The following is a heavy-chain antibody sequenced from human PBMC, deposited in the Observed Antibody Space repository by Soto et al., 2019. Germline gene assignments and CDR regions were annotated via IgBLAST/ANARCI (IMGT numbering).Heavy chain of an antibody. D-gene: IGHD5-12*01. CDR2: IIPIFGTA. J-gene: IGHJ6*02. Sequence: SVKVSCKASGGTFSSYAISWVRQAPGQGLEWMGGIIPIFGTANYAQKFQGRVTITADESTSTAYMELSSLRSEDTAVYYCARTYSGYDYWYYYGMDVWGQGTTVTVYS. CDR1: GGTFSSYA. V-gene: IGHV1-69*13. CDR3: ARTYSGYDYWYYYGMDV.